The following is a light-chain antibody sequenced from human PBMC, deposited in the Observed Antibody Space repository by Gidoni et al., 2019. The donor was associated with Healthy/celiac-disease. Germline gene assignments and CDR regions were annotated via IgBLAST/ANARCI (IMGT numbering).Light chain of an antibody. CDR3: QQRSNWLT. CDR2: DAS. V-gene: IGKV3-11*01. J-gene: IGKJ4*01. CDR1: QSVSSY. Sequence: EIVLTQSPATLSLPPGERATRSCRASQSVSSYLAWYQQKPGQAPRLLIYDASNRATGIPARFSGSGSGTDFTLTISSLEPEDFAVYYCQQRSNWLTFXGXTKVEIK.